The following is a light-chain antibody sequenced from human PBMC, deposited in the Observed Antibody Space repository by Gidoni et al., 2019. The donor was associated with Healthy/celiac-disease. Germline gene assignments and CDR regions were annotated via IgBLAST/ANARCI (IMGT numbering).Light chain of an antibody. V-gene: IGLV2-14*01. CDR1: SSDVGGYNY. CDR2: EVS. CDR3: SSYTSSSTRV. Sequence: ALTQPASVSGSPGQSITISCTGTSSDVGGYNYVSWYQQHPGKAPKLMIYEVSNRPSGVSNRFSGSKSGNTASLTISGLQAEDEADYYCSSYTSSSTRVFGGGTKLTVL. J-gene: IGLJ3*02.